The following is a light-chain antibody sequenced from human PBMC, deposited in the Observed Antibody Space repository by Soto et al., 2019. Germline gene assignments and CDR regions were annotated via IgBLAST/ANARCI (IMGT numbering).Light chain of an antibody. CDR2: WAS. V-gene: IGKV4-1*01. CDR3: QQYYTTPVT. Sequence: DIVMTQSPDSVALSLCAGAAINCKSSQTVFYTATNKNYLAWYQQKPGQPPKMLIYWASTRESGVPDRFSGGGSGTDFTLTISSLQAEDVAFYYCQQYYTTPVTFGQGTKVDNK. CDR1: QTVFYTATNKNY. J-gene: IGKJ1*01.